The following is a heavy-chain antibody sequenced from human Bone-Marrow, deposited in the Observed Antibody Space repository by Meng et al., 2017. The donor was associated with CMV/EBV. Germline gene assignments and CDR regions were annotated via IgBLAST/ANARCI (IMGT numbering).Heavy chain of an antibody. Sequence: SETLSLTCTVSGGSVSSGSYYWSWIRQPPGKGLEWIGYIYYSGSTNYNPSLKSRVTISVDTSKNQFSLKLSSVTAADTAVYYCARLPYSSSSYIDYWGQGTLVTVAS. D-gene: IGHD6-6*01. CDR2: IYYSGST. J-gene: IGHJ4*02. V-gene: IGHV4-61*01. CDR1: GGSVSSGSYY. CDR3: ARLPYSSSSYIDY.